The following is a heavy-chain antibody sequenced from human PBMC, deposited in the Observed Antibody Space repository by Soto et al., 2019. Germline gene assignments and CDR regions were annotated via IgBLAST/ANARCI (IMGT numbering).Heavy chain of an antibody. CDR2: INAGNGNT. J-gene: IGHJ2*01. CDR1: GYTFTSYA. V-gene: IGHV1-3*01. D-gene: IGHD4-17*01. CDR3: AIDYGDYRRYFDL. Sequence: ASVKVSCKASGYTFTSYAMHWVRQAPGQRLEWMGWINAGNGNTKYSQKFQGRVTITRDTSASTAYMELSSLRSEDTAAYYCAIDYGDYRRYFDLWGRGTLVTVSS.